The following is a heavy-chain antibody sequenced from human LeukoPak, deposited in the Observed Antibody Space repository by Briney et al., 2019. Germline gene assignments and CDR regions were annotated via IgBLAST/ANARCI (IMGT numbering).Heavy chain of an antibody. J-gene: IGHJ4*02. V-gene: IGHV3-48*03. CDR1: GFTFSSYE. Sequence: GGSLRLSCAASGFTFSSYEMNWVRQAPGKGLEWVSYIYSSGSNIYYADSVKGRFTISRDNAKNSLYLQMNSLRAEDTAVYYCAREGGDGYNVGFDYWGQGTLVTVSS. D-gene: IGHD5-24*01. CDR3: AREGGDGYNVGFDY. CDR2: IYSSGSNI.